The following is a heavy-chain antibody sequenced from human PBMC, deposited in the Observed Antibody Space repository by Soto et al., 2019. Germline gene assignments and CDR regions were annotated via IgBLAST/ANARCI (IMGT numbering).Heavy chain of an antibody. J-gene: IGHJ6*02. Sequence: QVQLVQSGAEVKKPGSSVKVSCKASGGTFSSYAISWVRQAPGQGLEWMGGIIPIFGTANYAQKFQGRVTITAEESTSTADMELSSRRSEDTAVYSCASHARQLVDYYYGMNVWGQGTTVTVSS. D-gene: IGHD6-6*01. V-gene: IGHV1-69*12. CDR3: ASHARQLVDYYYGMNV. CDR1: GGTFSSYA. CDR2: IIPIFGTA.